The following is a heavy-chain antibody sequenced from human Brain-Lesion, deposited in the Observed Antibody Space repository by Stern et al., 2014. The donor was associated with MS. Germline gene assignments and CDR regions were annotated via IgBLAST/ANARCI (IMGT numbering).Heavy chain of an antibody. V-gene: IGHV4-39*01. CDR2: IYYSGNT. CDR3: AGEEDIRYCSGGSCTGNWFDP. CDR1: GGSVSSTSYA. Sequence: QLQLQESGPGLVKPSETLSLTCTVAGGSVSSTSYAWAWIRQPPGKGLEWIGTIYYSGNTYYSPSLTMRLTISLGTAKHPFSTQRRSVTAADTAVYYCAGEEDIRYCSGGSCTGNWFDPWGQGTLVTVSS. J-gene: IGHJ5*02. D-gene: IGHD2-15*01.